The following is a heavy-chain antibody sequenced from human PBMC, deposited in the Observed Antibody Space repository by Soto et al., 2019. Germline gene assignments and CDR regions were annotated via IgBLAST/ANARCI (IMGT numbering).Heavy chain of an antibody. V-gene: IGHV4-39*01. D-gene: IGHD3-3*01. Sequence: SVTLSHTCTVSDGSISSSSYYRGWIRQPPGKGLEWIGSIYYSGSTYYNPSLKSRVTISVDTSKNQFSLKLSSVTAADTAVYYCARLMHRDSYYDFWSGYYGYFDYWGQGTLVTVSS. J-gene: IGHJ4*02. CDR2: IYYSGST. CDR3: ARLMHRDSYYDFWSGYYGYFDY. CDR1: DGSISSSSYY.